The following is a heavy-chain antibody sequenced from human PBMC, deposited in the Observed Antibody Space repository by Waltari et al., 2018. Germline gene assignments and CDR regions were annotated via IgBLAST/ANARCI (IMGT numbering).Heavy chain of an antibody. Sequence: EVQLLESGGGLVQPGGSLRLSCAASGFTFSSYAMSWVRQAPGKGLEWVSAISGSGGSTYYADPVKGRFTNSRDNSKNTLYLQMNSLRAEDTAVYYCAKEGGGYGLLDYWGQGTLVTVSS. V-gene: IGHV3-23*01. CDR3: AKEGGGYGLLDY. CDR1: GFTFSSYA. CDR2: ISGSGGST. J-gene: IGHJ4*02. D-gene: IGHD3-16*01.